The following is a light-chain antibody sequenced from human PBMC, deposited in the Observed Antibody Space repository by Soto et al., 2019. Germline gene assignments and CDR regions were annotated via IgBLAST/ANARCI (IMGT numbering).Light chain of an antibody. CDR3: GTWDSRLTVVV. V-gene: IGLV1-51*01. J-gene: IGLJ2*01. CDR2: DNN. Sequence: QSVLTQPPSVSAAPGQKVTISCSGSSPNIGNNYVAWYQHLPGIAPKLLIYDNNKRPSGIPDRLSGSKSGTSATLGITGLQTGDEADYYCGTWDSRLTVVVFGGGTKLTVL. CDR1: SPNIGNNY.